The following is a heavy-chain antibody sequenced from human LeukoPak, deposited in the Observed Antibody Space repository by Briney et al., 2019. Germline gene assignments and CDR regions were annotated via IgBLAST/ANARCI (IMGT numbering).Heavy chain of an antibody. Sequence: ASVKVSCKASGYTFTNYGITWVRQAPGQGLAWMGWISAYNGNTNYAQKFQGRATMTTDTAENTAYMELRNLRSDDTAVYYCARVLEGAFDIWGQGTMVTVSS. V-gene: IGHV1-18*01. CDR2: ISAYNGNT. CDR1: GYTFTNYG. CDR3: ARVLEGAFDI. J-gene: IGHJ3*02.